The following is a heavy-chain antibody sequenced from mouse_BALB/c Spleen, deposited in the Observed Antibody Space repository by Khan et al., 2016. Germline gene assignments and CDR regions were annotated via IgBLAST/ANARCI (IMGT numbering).Heavy chain of an antibody. CDR1: GYSITSGYS. V-gene: IGHV3-1*02. CDR3: TRSHGYYAMNY. CDR2: IHYSGGT. J-gene: IGHJ4*01. Sequence: EVQLQESGPDLVKPSQSLSLTCTVTGYSITSGYSWHWIRQFPGNKLEWMGYIHYSGGTKYIPSLKSRISITRDTSKNQSFLQLNSVTPEDTATYYCTRSHGYYAMNYWGQGTSVTVSS.